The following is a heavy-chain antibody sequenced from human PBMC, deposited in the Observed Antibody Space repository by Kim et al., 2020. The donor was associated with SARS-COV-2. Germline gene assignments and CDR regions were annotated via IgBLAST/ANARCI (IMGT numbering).Heavy chain of an antibody. CDR2: FYYTGTM. CDR1: GGSFSTSSYY. D-gene: IGHD3-16*01. CDR3: ARRSRGDGSPGH. J-gene: IGHJ4*02. V-gene: IGHV4-39*01. Sequence: SETLSLTCTVSGGSFSTSSYYWDWIRQPPGKGLEWIGGFYYTGTMYFNPSLKSRVTISVDTSQKQFSLKLTSVTAADTAVYYCARRSRGDGSPGHWGQGT.